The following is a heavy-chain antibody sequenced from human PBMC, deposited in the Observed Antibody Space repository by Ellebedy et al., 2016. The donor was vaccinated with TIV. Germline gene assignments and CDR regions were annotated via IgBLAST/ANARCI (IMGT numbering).Heavy chain of an antibody. CDR1: GFTFGSYG. V-gene: IGHV3-33*01. CDR2: IWFDNI. Sequence: GESLKISXVGSGFTFGSYGLDWVRQAPGKGLEWVSSIWFDNIKYADSVNGRFPISRDNSKNTLYLQMNSLRVEETALYYCAREFAEDAFDIWGQGTMVTVSS. J-gene: IGHJ3*02. CDR3: AREFAEDAFDI.